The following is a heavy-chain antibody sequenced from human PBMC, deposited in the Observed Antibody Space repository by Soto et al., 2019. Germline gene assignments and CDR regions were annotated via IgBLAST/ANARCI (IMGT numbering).Heavy chain of an antibody. Sequence: QITLKESGPTLVKPTQTLTLTCTFSGFSLNTSGVGVGWIRQPPGKALEWLALIYWDDDKRYSPSLRSRLTITKDTSKNQVVLTMTNMDPVDTAIYYCGHRPSAGGATRWFDPWGQGTLVTVSS. V-gene: IGHV2-5*02. CDR2: IYWDDDK. J-gene: IGHJ5*02. CDR1: GFSLNTSGVG. CDR3: GHRPSAGGATRWFDP.